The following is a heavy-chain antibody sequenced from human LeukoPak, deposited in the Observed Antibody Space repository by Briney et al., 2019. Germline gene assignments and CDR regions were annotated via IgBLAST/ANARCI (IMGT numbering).Heavy chain of an antibody. CDR2: VKSVTEGGAI. Sequence: GGSLRLSCAASSFTFSHAWMNWVRQAPGKGLEWVGRVKSVTEGGAIDFAAPVKGRFTISRDDSKNTMYLQMDSLKTEDTAMYYCTKDTGAFDIWGQGTMVIVSS. CDR1: SFTFSHAW. J-gene: IGHJ3*02. V-gene: IGHV3-15*07. D-gene: IGHD1-14*01. CDR3: TKDTGAFDI.